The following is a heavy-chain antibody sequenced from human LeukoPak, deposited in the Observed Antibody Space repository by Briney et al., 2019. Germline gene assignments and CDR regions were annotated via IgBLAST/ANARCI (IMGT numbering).Heavy chain of an antibody. D-gene: IGHD6-13*01. CDR1: GGTFSSYA. V-gene: IGHV1-69*13. J-gene: IGHJ1*01. CDR2: IIPIFGTA. CDR3: VRGIRRYSSTGNEYFQH. Sequence: ASVKVSCKASGGTFSSYAISWVRQAPGQGLEWMGGIIPIFGTANYAQKFQGRVTITADESTSTAYMELSSLRSEDTAVYYCVRGIRRYSSTGNEYFQHWGQGTLVTVSS.